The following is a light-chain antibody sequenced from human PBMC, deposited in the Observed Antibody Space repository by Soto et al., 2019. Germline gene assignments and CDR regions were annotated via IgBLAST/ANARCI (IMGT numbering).Light chain of an antibody. CDR2: DAS. Sequence: EIALTQSPATRSLSPGERATLSWGASQSVSRYLAWYQQKPDQAPRLLIYDASNRATGIPARFSGSGSGTDFTLTISRLEHEDFAVYYCQQRSNWTRTFGQGTKVDIK. J-gene: IGKJ1*01. CDR3: QQRSNWTRT. V-gene: IGKV3-11*01. CDR1: QSVSRY.